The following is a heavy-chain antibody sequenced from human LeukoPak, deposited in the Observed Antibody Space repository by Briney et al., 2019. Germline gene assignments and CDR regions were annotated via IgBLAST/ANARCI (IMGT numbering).Heavy chain of an antibody. Sequence: ASVKVSCKASGYTFTSYGISWVRQAPGQGLEWMGWISAYNGNTNYAQKLQGRVTMTTDTSTSTVYMELSSLRSEDTAVYYCARGTWIQLWNNWFDPWGQGTLVTVSS. V-gene: IGHV1-18*01. CDR2: ISAYNGNT. D-gene: IGHD5-18*01. J-gene: IGHJ5*02. CDR3: ARGTWIQLWNNWFDP. CDR1: GYTFTSYG.